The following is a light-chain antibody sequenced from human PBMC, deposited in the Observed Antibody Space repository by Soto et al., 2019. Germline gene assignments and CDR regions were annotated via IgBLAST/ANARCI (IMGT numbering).Light chain of an antibody. J-gene: IGKJ4*01. V-gene: IGKV1-33*01. CDR1: QGIKNY. Sequence: DIQMTQSPSSLSPSVGDRVTITCQASQGIKNYLNWYQQKSGNAPKLLIYDASALETALPSRFSGSGSGTDFTFTINSVQPEDIATYYCQQYDNFPLTFGGGTKVDIK. CDR3: QQYDNFPLT. CDR2: DAS.